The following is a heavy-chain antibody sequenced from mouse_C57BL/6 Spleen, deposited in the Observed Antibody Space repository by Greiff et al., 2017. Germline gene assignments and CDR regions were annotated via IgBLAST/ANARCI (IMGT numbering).Heavy chain of an antibody. V-gene: IGHV6-6*01. J-gene: IGHJ2*01. CDR3: TRLVGRGYFDY. D-gene: IGHD1-1*02. CDR2: IRNKANNHAT. CDR1: GFTFSDAW. Sequence: DVMLVESGGGLVQPGGSMKLSCAASGFTFSDAWMDWVRQSPEKGLEWVAEIRNKANNHATYYAESVKGRFTISRDDSKSSVYLQMNSLRAEDTGIYYCTRLVGRGYFDYWGQGTTLTVSS.